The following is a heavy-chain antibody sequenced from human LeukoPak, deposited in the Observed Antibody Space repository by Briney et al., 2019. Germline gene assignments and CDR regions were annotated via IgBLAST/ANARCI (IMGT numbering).Heavy chain of an antibody. CDR2: IFYIGNT. J-gene: IGHJ5*02. Sequence: SETLSLTCTVSGGSISSYYWSWIRQPPGKGLEWIGYIFYIGNTLHNPSLESRVTISVDTSKNQVSLKVSSVTAADTAVYYCARHPNIAVIRDGFDRWGQGTLVTVSS. CDR1: GGSISSYY. D-gene: IGHD2/OR15-2a*01. V-gene: IGHV4-59*08. CDR3: ARHPNIAVIRDGFDR.